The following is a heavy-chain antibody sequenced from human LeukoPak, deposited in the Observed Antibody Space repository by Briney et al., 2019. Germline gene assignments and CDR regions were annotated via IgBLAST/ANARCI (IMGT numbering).Heavy chain of an antibody. CDR2: INPNSGGT. CDR1: GYTFTGYY. D-gene: IGHD6-13*01. J-gene: IGHJ6*03. Sequence: ASVKVSCKASGYTFTGYYMHWVRQAPGQGLEWMGWINPNSGGTNYAQKFQGRVTMTRDTSISTAYMELSRLRSDDTAVYYCARGGSSWLNYYYYYMDVWGKGTTVTISS. V-gene: IGHV1-2*02. CDR3: ARGGSSWLNYYYYYMDV.